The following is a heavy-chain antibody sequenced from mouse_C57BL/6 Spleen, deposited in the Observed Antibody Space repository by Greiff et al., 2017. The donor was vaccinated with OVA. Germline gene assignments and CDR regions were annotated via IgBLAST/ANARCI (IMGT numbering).Heavy chain of an antibody. V-gene: IGHV7-3*01. J-gene: IGHJ4*01. D-gene: IGHD2-1*01. CDR2: IRNKANGYTT. CDR1: GFTFTDYY. CDR3: ARFYYGMAMDY. Sequence: DVKLVESGGGLVQPGGSLSLSCAASGFTFTDYYMSWVRQPPGKALEWLGFIRNKANGYTTEYSASVKGRFTISRDKSQSILYLQMNALRAEDRATYYCARFYYGMAMDYWGQGTSVTVSS.